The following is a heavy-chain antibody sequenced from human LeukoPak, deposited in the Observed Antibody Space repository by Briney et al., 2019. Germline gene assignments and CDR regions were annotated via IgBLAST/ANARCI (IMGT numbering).Heavy chain of an antibody. Sequence: ASVTVSCKVSGYTLTELSMHWVRQAPGKGLEWMGGFDPEDGETIYAQKFQGRVTMTEDTSTDTAYMELSSLRSEDTAVYCCATALVRIAAAGHYYFDYWGQGTLVTVSS. CDR1: GYTLTELS. J-gene: IGHJ4*02. CDR2: FDPEDGET. D-gene: IGHD6-13*01. CDR3: ATALVRIAAAGHYYFDY. V-gene: IGHV1-24*01.